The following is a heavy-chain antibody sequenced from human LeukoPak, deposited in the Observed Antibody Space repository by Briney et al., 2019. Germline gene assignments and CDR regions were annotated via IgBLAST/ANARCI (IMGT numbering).Heavy chain of an antibody. Sequence: SQTLSLTCTVSGGSISSGGYYWSWIRQPPGKGLEWIGYIYHSGSTYYNPSLKSRVTISVDRSKNQFSLKLSSVTAADTAVYYCARGNIGYCSSTSCSTEVWRWFDPWGQGTLVTVSS. CDR1: GGSISSGGYY. V-gene: IGHV4-30-2*01. D-gene: IGHD2-2*01. J-gene: IGHJ5*02. CDR2: IYHSGST. CDR3: ARGNIGYCSSTSCSTEVWRWFDP.